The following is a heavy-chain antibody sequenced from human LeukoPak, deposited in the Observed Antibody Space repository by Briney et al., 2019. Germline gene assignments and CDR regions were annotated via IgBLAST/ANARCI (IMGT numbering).Heavy chain of an antibody. Sequence: GESLKISCKGSGYSFTSYGISWVRQAPGQGLEWMGWISAYNGNTNYAQKLQGRVTMTTDTSTSTAYMELRSLRSDDTAVYYCARGNILTGYPYFDYWGQGTLVTVSS. CDR2: ISAYNGNT. CDR1: GYSFTSYG. D-gene: IGHD3-9*01. V-gene: IGHV1-18*01. J-gene: IGHJ4*02. CDR3: ARGNILTGYPYFDY.